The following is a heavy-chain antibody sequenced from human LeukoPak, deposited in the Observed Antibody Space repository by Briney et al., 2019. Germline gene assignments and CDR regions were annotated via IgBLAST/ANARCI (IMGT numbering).Heavy chain of an antibody. CDR2: IWYDGSNK. D-gene: IGHD1-7*01. J-gene: IGHJ4*02. V-gene: IGHV3-33*01. CDR1: RFTSTGVT. CDR3: TSLCEGTTGFGD. Sequence: GGSPRLSCAPSRFTSTGVTTGSVRQVPGKGLEWVAVIWYDGSNKYYADSVKGRFTIYRDNSKNTLTLRMNSLRAEDTAVNYCTSLCEGTTGFGDWGQGTLVTVSS.